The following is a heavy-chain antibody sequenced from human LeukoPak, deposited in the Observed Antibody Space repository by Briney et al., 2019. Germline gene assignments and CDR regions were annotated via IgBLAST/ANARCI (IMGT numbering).Heavy chain of an antibody. CDR3: AREWRAVAGYYFDY. V-gene: IGHV3-48*03. CDR1: GFTFRSYE. J-gene: IGHJ4*02. Sequence: GGSLRLSCAASGFTFRSYEMNWVRQAPGKGLEWVSYISSSGSTKYYGDSVKDRFTISRDNAKNSLYLQMNSLRAEDTALYYCAREWRAVAGYYFDYWGQGTLVTVSS. CDR2: ISSSGSTK. D-gene: IGHD6-13*01.